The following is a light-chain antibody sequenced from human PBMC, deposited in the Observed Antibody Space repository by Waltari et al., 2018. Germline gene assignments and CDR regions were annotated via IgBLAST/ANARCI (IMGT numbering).Light chain of an antibody. J-gene: IGKJ1*01. V-gene: IGKV4-1*01. CDR3: QQDYTTEPT. Sequence: DIVMTQSPDSLAVSLGARATITCKSSQPIWYSADNKNYLARYPQKPGQPPKLLIYWASTRESGVPDRFSGSGSQSDFTLTISSLQPEDVAVYFCQQDYTTEPTFGQGTKV. CDR1: QPIWYSADNKNY. CDR2: WAS.